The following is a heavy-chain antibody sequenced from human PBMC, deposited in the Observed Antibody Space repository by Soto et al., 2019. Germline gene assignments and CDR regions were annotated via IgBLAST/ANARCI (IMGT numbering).Heavy chain of an antibody. J-gene: IGHJ6*02. CDR2: MYYSGTT. Sequence: QLQLQESGPGLVKPSETLSLTCTVSGASFSSSSYYWGWIRQPPEKGLEWIATMYYSGTTYYNPSPKSRVTVSIDTSKDQFSLKLTSVTAADTAVYYCATHPAISATSFYGMDVWGHGTTVTVSS. D-gene: IGHD3-3*01. CDR3: ATHPAISATSFYGMDV. CDR1: GASFSSSSYY. V-gene: IGHV4-39*01.